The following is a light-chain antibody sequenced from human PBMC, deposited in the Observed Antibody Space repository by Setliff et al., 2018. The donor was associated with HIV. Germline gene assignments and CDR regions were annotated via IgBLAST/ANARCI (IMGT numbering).Light chain of an antibody. CDR1: SSDVGSYDL. J-gene: IGLJ1*01. V-gene: IGLV2-23*02. Sequence: QSVLTQPASVSGSPGQSITISCTGTSSDVGSYDLVSWYQQHPGKAPKLMIYEINKRPSGISNRFSGSKSGNTASLTISGLQPEDEADYYCCSYAGGTTFHVFGSGTKVTVL. CDR2: EIN. CDR3: CSYAGGTTFHV.